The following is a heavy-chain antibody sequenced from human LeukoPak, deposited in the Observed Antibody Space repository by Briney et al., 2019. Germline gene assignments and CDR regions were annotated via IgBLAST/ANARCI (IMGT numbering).Heavy chain of an antibody. Sequence: AASVKVSCKASGYTFTGYYIHWVRQAPGQGLEWMGWINPKSGGANYAQKFQGRVTMTRDTSISTAYMELSRLRSVDTAVYHCAREDFCSSGNCFDPWGQGTLVTVSS. CDR2: INPKSGGA. D-gene: IGHD6-13*01. CDR3: AREDFCSSGNCFDP. CDR1: GYTFTGYY. J-gene: IGHJ5*02. V-gene: IGHV1-2*02.